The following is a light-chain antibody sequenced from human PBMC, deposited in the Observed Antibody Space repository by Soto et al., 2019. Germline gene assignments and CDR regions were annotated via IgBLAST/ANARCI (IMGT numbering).Light chain of an antibody. V-gene: IGLV2-14*01. CDR3: SSYTSSSTPYV. Sequence: QSALTQPASVSGSPGQSITISCTGTSSDVGGYNYVSWYQQHPGKAPKLMIYEVSNRPSGVSNRSSGSKSGNTASLTISGLQAEDEADYSCSSYTSSSTPYVFGTGTKLTVL. J-gene: IGLJ1*01. CDR1: SSDVGGYNY. CDR2: EVS.